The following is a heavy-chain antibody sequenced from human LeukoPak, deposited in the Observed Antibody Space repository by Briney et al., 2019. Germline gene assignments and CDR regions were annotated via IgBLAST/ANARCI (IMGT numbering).Heavy chain of an antibody. V-gene: IGHV3-9*01. CDR2: ISWNSGSI. Sequence: QPGGSLRLSCAASGFTFDDYAMHWVRQVPGKGLEWVSCISWNSGSIGYADSVKGRFTISRDNAKNSLYLQMNSLRAEDTALYYCAKDIIVQYCSSTSCYVPSGLDYWGQGTLVTVSS. CDR1: GFTFDDYA. CDR3: AKDIIVQYCSSTSCYVPSGLDY. J-gene: IGHJ4*02. D-gene: IGHD2-2*01.